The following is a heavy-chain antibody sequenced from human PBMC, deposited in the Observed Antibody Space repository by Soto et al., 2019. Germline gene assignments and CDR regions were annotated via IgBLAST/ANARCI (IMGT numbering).Heavy chain of an antibody. CDR1: GFTFSSYA. CDR2: ISGSGGST. Sequence: EVQLLESGGGLVQPGGSLRLSCAASGFTFSSYAMSWVRQAPGKGLEWVSAISGSGGSTYYADSVKGRFTISRDNSKNTLDLQMNSLRAEDTAVYYCAKDRDRHTMIVVVNSYYYGMDVWGQGTTVTVSS. CDR3: AKDRDRHTMIVVVNSYYYGMDV. D-gene: IGHD3-22*01. J-gene: IGHJ6*02. V-gene: IGHV3-23*01.